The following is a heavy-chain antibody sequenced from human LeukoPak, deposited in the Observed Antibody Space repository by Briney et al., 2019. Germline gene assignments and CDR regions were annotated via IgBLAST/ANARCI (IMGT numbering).Heavy chain of an antibody. D-gene: IGHD3-22*01. CDR2: IYYSGST. J-gene: IGHJ3*02. CDR1: GYSISSGYY. CDR3: ARDLRRGFTFDRNDGFDI. V-gene: IGHV4-38-2*02. Sequence: PSETLSLTCTVSGYSISSGYYWGWIRQPPGKGLEWIGSIYYSGSTYYNPSLKSRVTISVDTSKNQFSLKLSSVTAADTAVYYCARDLRRGFTFDRNDGFDIWGQGTMVSVSS.